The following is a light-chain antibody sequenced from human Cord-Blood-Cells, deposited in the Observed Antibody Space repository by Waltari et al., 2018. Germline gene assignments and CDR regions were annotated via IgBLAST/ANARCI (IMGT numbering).Light chain of an antibody. Sequence: QSALTQPASVSGSPGQSITISCTVTSSDVGSSNLVSWYQQHPGKAPKLMIYEGSKRPSGVSNRFSGSKSGNTASLTISGLRAEDEADYYCCSYAGSSTWVFGGGTKLTVL. V-gene: IGLV2-23*01. CDR3: CSYAGSSTWV. CDR2: EGS. CDR1: SSDVGSSNL. J-gene: IGLJ3*02.